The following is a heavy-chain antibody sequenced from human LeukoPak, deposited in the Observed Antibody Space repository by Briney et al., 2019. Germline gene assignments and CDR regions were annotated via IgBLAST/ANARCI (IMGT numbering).Heavy chain of an antibody. CDR2: ISYDGSNK. Sequence: PGRSLRLSCAASGFTFSSYAMHWVRQAPGKGLEWVAVISYDGSNKYYADSVKGRFTISRDNSKNTLYLQMNSLRAEDTAVYYCAKTGFGWELLRGSNYFDYWGQGTLVTVSS. CDR1: GFTFSSYA. CDR3: AKTGFGWELLRGSNYFDY. J-gene: IGHJ4*02. V-gene: IGHV3-30*04. D-gene: IGHD1-26*01.